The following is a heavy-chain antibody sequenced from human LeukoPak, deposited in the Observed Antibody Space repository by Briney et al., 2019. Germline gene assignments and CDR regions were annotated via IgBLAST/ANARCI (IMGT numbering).Heavy chain of an antibody. Sequence: GGSLRLSCAASGFTFSSYSMNWVRQAPGKGLEWVSSISSSSSYICYADSVKGRFTISRDNAKNSLYLQMNSLRAEDTAVYYCARDKESYYDSSGFDYWGQGTLVTVSS. V-gene: IGHV3-21*01. D-gene: IGHD3-22*01. CDR1: GFTFSSYS. J-gene: IGHJ4*02. CDR2: ISSSSSYI. CDR3: ARDKESYYDSSGFDY.